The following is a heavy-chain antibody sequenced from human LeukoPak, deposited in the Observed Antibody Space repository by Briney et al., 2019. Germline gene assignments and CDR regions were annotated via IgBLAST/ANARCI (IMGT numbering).Heavy chain of an antibody. J-gene: IGHJ4*02. V-gene: IGHV3-9*01. Sequence: GGSLRLSCAASGFTFDDYAMHWVRQAPGKGLEWVSGISWNSGSIGYADSVKGRFTISRDNAKNSLNLQMDSLRAEDTAVYYCAREGRIMGATIDYWGQGALVTVSS. D-gene: IGHD1-26*01. CDR2: ISWNSGSI. CDR3: AREGRIMGATIDY. CDR1: GFTFDDYA.